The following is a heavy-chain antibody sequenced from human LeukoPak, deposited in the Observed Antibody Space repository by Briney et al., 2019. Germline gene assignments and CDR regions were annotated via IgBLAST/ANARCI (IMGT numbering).Heavy chain of an antibody. CDR1: GFTFSTYY. V-gene: IGHV3-7*04. CDR2: IKQDGSEK. CDR3: AGGFGFLIES. D-gene: IGHD2-21*01. J-gene: IGHJ4*02. Sequence: QTGRSLRLSCAASGFTFSTYYMAWVSQAPGKGLEWVANIKQDGSEKYYGGSVKGRFTISRDNAKNALYLQLNSLRVEDTAVYFCAGGFGFLIESWGQGTLVTVSS.